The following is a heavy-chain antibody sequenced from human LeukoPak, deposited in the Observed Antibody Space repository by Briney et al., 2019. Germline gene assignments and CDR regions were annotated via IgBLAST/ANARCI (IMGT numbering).Heavy chain of an antibody. CDR3: AREEARDGSTGYYFDY. Sequence: ASVKVSCKASGYTFSNYHIHWVRQAPGQGIEWMGIINPRYGGTTYAQNFQGRVTMTRDMSTSTVYMELSSLRSEDTAVYYCAREEARDGSTGYYFDYWGQGTLLTVSS. D-gene: IGHD5-24*01. CDR2: INPRYGGT. V-gene: IGHV1-46*01. J-gene: IGHJ4*02. CDR1: GYTFSNYH.